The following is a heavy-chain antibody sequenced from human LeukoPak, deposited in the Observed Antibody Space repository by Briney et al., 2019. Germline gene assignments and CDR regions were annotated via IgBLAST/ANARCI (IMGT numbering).Heavy chain of an antibody. CDR3: ARRGFGGVVLDAFDI. Sequence: GESLKISCKGSGYNFANYWIAWVRQVPGKGLEWTGIIYPGDSDTTYSPSFQGQVTVSSDKSISTAYLQWSSLKASDTAMFFCARRGFGGVVLDAFDIWGQGTVVTVSP. J-gene: IGHJ3*02. D-gene: IGHD3-16*01. V-gene: IGHV5-51*01. CDR1: GYNFANYW. CDR2: IYPGDSDT.